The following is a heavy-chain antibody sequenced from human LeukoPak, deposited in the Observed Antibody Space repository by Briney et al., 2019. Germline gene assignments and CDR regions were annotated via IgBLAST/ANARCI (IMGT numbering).Heavy chain of an antibody. Sequence: GGSLRLSCAASGFTFSSYAMHWVRQAPGKGLEWVANIKQDGSEKYYVDSVKGRFTISRDNAKNSLYLQMNSLRVEDTAIYYCVRDLRYWYFDLWGRGTLVSVSS. CDR1: GFTFSSYA. V-gene: IGHV3-7*01. CDR2: IKQDGSEK. J-gene: IGHJ2*01. CDR3: VRDLRYWYFDL.